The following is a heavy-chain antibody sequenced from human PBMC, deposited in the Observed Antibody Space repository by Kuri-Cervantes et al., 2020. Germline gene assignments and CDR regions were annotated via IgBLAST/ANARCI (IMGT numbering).Heavy chain of an antibody. V-gene: IGHV3-11*04. D-gene: IGHD2-8*01. CDR3: ARERETYCTNGVCYMYYFDY. J-gene: IGHJ4*02. CDR1: GFTFSDYY. CDR2: ISSSGSTI. Sequence: LSLTCAASGFTFSDYYMSWIRQAPGKGLEWVSYISSSGSTIYYADSVKGRFTISRDNAKSSLHLQMNSLRVEDTAVYYCARERETYCTNGVCYMYYFDYWGQGTLVTVSS.